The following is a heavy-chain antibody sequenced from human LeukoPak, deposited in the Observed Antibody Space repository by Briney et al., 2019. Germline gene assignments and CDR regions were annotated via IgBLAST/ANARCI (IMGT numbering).Heavy chain of an antibody. CDR2: ISSMSDYK. CDR3: ARRAGAYTHPYDY. V-gene: IGHV3-21*04. J-gene: IGHJ4*02. Sequence: GGSLRLSCAASGFTFSSYSMNWVRQAPGKGLEWVSSISSMSDYKYYADSVKGRFTISRDDAKNSLYLQMNSLRAEDTAVYYCARRAGAYTHPYDYWGQGTLVTVSS. D-gene: IGHD3-16*01. CDR1: GFTFSSYS.